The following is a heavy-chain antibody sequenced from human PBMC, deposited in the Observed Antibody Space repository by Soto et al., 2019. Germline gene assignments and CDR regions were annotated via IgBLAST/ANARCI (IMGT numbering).Heavy chain of an antibody. J-gene: IGHJ5*02. Sequence: GGSLRLSCAASGFTFSSYAMSWVRQAPGKGLEWVSAISGSGGSTYYADSVKGRFTISRDNSKNTLYLQMNSLRAEDTAVYYCAKDRTTLPLLEWLPSFDPWGQGTLVTV. CDR3: AKDRTTLPLLEWLPSFDP. CDR1: GFTFSSYA. V-gene: IGHV3-23*01. D-gene: IGHD3-3*01. CDR2: ISGSGGST.